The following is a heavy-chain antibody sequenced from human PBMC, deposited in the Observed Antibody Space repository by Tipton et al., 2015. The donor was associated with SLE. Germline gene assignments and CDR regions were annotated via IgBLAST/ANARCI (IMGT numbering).Heavy chain of an antibody. CDR1: GFTFSSYF. V-gene: IGHV3-21*01. CDR2: ISSSSSYI. D-gene: IGHD3-22*01. Sequence: SLRLSCAASGFTFSSYFMNWVRQAPGKGLEWVSSISSSSSYIYYADSVKGRFTISRDNAGNSLFLQMDSLRADDTAVYFCATGPNYYHYWGQGTTVTVSS. J-gene: IGHJ6*02. CDR3: ATGPNYYHY.